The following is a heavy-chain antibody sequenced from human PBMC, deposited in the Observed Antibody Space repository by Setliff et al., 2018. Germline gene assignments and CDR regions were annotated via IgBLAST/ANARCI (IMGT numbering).Heavy chain of an antibody. Sequence: GESLKISCKGSGYSFSTCWIGWVRQMPGKGLEWMGIIYPGDSITRYSPSFQGQVTISVDKSINTAYLQWSSLRASDTAVYYCARHPYYYGSGTYLDNNNRWFDPWGQGTLVTVSS. J-gene: IGHJ5*02. CDR3: ARHPYYYGSGTYLDNNNRWFDP. D-gene: IGHD3-10*01. CDR1: GYSFSTCW. V-gene: IGHV5-51*01. CDR2: IYPGDSIT.